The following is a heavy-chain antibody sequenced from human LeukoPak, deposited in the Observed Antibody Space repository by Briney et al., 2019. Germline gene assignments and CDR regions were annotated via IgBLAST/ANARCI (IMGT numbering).Heavy chain of an antibody. Sequence: ASVKLSCKASGYTVTSYGINWVRHATGQGLEWMGWMNPNSGNTGYAQKFQGRVTMTTHTSISTAYMELSRLRSEATAVYYCASGNTQLNTFDIWGQGTMVTVSS. CDR3: ASGNTQLNTFDI. CDR1: GYTVTSYG. D-gene: IGHD3-10*01. CDR2: MNPNSGNT. J-gene: IGHJ3*02. V-gene: IGHV1-8*01.